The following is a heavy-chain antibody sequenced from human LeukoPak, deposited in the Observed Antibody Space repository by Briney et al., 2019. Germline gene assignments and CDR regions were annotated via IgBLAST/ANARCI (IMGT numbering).Heavy chain of an antibody. V-gene: IGHV3-23*01. CDR2: ISASGGST. J-gene: IGHJ4*02. CDR1: GFTFSRYA. CDR3: ASQTSGYSGYSSHY. Sequence: PGGSLRLSCAASGFTFSRYAMSWVRQAPGKGLDWVSAISASGGSTSYADSVKGRFTISRDNSKNTLYLQMNSLRAVDTAVYYRASQTSGYSGYSSHYWGQGTLVTVSS. D-gene: IGHD5-12*01.